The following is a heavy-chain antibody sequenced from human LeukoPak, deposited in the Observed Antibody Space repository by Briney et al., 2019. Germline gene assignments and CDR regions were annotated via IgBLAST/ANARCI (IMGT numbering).Heavy chain of an antibody. CDR1: GFTFGDYA. CDR2: IRSKAYGGTT. V-gene: IGHV3-49*04. D-gene: IGHD3-3*01. J-gene: IGHJ5*02. Sequence: GRSLRLSCTASGFTFGDYAMSWVRQAPGKGLEWVGFIRSKAYGGTTEYAASVKGRFTISRDDSKSIAYLQMNSLKTEDTAVYYCTRGGTYCDFWSGYSGINWFDPWGQGTLVTVSS. CDR3: TRGGTYCDFWSGYSGINWFDP.